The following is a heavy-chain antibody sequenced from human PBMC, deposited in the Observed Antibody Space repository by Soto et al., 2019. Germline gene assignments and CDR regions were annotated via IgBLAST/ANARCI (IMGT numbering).Heavy chain of an antibody. CDR2: IYYSGST. D-gene: IGHD3-10*01. J-gene: IGHJ6*03. Sequence: SETLSLTCTVSGGSISSYYWSWIRQPPGKGLEWIGYIYYSGSTNYNPSLKSRVTISVDTSKNQFSLKLSSVTAADTAVYYCARLLGAYGSGSSRPYYYYMDVWGKGTTVTVSS. CDR3: ARLLGAYGSGSSRPYYYYMDV. CDR1: GGSISSYY. V-gene: IGHV4-59*08.